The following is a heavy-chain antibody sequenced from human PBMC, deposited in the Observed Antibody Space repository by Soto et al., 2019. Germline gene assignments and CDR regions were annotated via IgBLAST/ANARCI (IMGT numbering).Heavy chain of an antibody. D-gene: IGHD3-22*01. CDR3: ARMSYFYDKWYFDL. V-gene: IGHV4-30-4*01. CDR2: VYYSGTT. Sequence: PSETLSLTCTVSGASITNNDYYWSWIRQTPGKGLEWIGYVYYSGTTDYIPSLKSRLSTSIDKSQNQFTLKLNSVTAADTATYYCARMSYFYDKWYFDLWGRGTLVTVSS. J-gene: IGHJ2*01. CDR1: GASITNNDYY.